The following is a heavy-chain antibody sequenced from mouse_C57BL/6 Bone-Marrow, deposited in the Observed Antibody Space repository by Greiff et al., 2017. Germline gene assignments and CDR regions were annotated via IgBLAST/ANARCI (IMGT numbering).Heavy chain of an antibody. J-gene: IGHJ4*01. CDR1: GYSITSGYY. CDR3: ARERHYAMDY. V-gene: IGHV3-6*01. Sequence: EVKLMESGPGLVKPSQSLSLTCSVTGYSITSGYYWNWIRQFPGNKLEWMGYISYDGSNNYNPSLKNRISITRDTSKNQFFLKLNSVTTEDTATYYCARERHYAMDYWGQGTSVTVSS. CDR2: ISYDGSN.